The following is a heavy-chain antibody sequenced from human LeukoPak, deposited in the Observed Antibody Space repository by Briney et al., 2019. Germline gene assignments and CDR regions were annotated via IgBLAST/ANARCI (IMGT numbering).Heavy chain of an antibody. CDR2: SRNKVNSYST. CDR3: AKDLLARNYFYYYMDV. CDR1: GFTFSSYS. Sequence: GGSLRLSCAASGFTFSSYSMNWVRQAPGKGLEWVGRSRNKVNSYSTEYAASVKGRFTISRDDSQNSVYLQMNSLKTEDTAVYYCAKDLLARNYFYYYMDVWGKGTTVTVSS. V-gene: IGHV3-72*01. J-gene: IGHJ6*03.